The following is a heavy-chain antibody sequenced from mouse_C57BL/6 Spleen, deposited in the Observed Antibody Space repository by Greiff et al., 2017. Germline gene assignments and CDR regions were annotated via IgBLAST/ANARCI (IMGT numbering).Heavy chain of an antibody. CDR2: IYPGSGNT. J-gene: IGHJ2*01. CDR3: ARSKAYDYDGHYLDY. V-gene: IGHV1-76*01. CDR1: GYTFTDYY. Sequence: VKLQESGAELVRPGASVKLSCKASGYTFTDYYINWVKQRPGQGLEWIARIYPGSGNTYYNEKFKGKATLTAEKSSSTAYMQLSSLTSEDSAVXFCARSKAYDYDGHYLDYWGQGTTLTVSS. D-gene: IGHD2-4*01.